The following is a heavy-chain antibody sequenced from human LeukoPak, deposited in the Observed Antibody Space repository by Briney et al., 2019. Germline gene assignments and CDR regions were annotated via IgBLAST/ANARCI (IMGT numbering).Heavy chain of an antibody. J-gene: IGHJ6*02. Sequence: PGGSLRLSCAASGFTFSNYDMSWVRQAPGKGLEWVSAISGSGGSTYYADSVKGRFTISRDNSKNTLYLQMNSLRAEDTAVYYCAKVSTVTVDYYYYYGMDVWGQGTTVTVSS. V-gene: IGHV3-23*01. CDR3: AKVSTVTVDYYYYYGMDV. CDR1: GFTFSNYD. CDR2: ISGSGGST. D-gene: IGHD4-17*01.